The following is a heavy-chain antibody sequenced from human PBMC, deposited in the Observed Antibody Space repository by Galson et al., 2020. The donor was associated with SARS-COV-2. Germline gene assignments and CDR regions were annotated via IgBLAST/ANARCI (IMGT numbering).Heavy chain of an antibody. D-gene: IGHD6-19*01. CDR3: AKGIAVAVYAEYFQH. Sequence: GGSLRLSCAASGFTFSSYAMSWVRQAPGKGLEWVSAISGSGGSTYYADSVKGRFTISRDNSKNTLYLQMNSLRAEDTAVYYCAKGIAVAVYAEYFQHWGQGTLVTVSS. CDR2: ISGSGGST. J-gene: IGHJ1*01. CDR1: GFTFSSYA. V-gene: IGHV3-23*01.